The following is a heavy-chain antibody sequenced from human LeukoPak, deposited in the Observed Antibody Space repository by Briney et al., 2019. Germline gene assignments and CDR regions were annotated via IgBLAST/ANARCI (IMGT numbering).Heavy chain of an antibody. CDR2: IRSDGSNE. V-gene: IGHV3-30*02. Sequence: QSGGSLRLSCAGSGFSFSSYGMHWVRQAPGKGLEWMAFIRSDGSNEYYAGSVKGRFTISRDNSKNTLYLQMNSLRAEDTAVYYCARILDSAWGELGYWGQGTLVTVSS. CDR3: ARILDSAWGELGY. D-gene: IGHD6-19*01. CDR1: GFSFSSYG. J-gene: IGHJ4*02.